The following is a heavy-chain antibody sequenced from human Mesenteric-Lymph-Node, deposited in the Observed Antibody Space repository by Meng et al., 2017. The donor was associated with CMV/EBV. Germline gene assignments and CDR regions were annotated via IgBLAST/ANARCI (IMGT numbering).Heavy chain of an antibody. J-gene: IGHJ5*02. V-gene: IGHV1-8*01. D-gene: IGHD3-3*01. Sequence: RQATGQGLEWMGWMNPNSGNTGYPQKFQGRVTMTRNTSISTAYMELSSLRSEDTAVYYCARGLGGRLFDYDFWSGYYSRPLAGWFDPWGQGTLVTVSS. CDR2: MNPNSGNT. CDR3: ARGLGGRLFDYDFWSGYYSRPLAGWFDP.